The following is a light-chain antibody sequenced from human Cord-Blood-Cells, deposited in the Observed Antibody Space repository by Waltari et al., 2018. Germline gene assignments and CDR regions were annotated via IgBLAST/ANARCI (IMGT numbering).Light chain of an antibody. Sequence: DIQMTQSPSSLSASVGDRVTITCRASQSISSYLNWYQQKPGKAPKLLIYDASSLQSGVPSRFSGSGSGTDFTLTISSLQPEDFATYYCQQNYSPPRTFGQGTKLEIK. J-gene: IGKJ1*01. V-gene: IGKV1-39*01. CDR2: DAS. CDR1: QSISSY. CDR3: QQNYSPPRT.